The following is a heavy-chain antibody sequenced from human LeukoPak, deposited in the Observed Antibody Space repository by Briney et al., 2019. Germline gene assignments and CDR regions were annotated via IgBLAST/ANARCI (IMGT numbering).Heavy chain of an antibody. CDR2: VNTDERRT. J-gene: IGHJ6*03. CDR1: GFTFSSYA. Sequence: GGSLRLSCSASGFTFSSYAIGWVRQAPGKGLGWVSRVNTDERRTNYADSVKGRFTISRDNAKNTVYLQMNSLSAEDTAVYYCARDAGNSSGWYGLWRSDYYMDVWGKGNTVTVSS. CDR3: ARDAGNSSGWYGLWRSDYYMDV. V-gene: IGHV3-74*01. D-gene: IGHD6-19*01.